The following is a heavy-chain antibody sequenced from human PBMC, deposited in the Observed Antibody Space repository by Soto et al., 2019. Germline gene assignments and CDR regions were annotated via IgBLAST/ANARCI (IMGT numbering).Heavy chain of an antibody. D-gene: IGHD6-13*01. CDR3: ARYSNSIAAAGTGFDY. V-gene: IGHV3-53*01. CDR1: GFTVSSNY. CDR2: IYSGGST. J-gene: IGHJ4*02. Sequence: PGGSLRLSCAASGFTVSSNYMSWVCQAPGKGLEWVSVIYSGGSTYYADSVKGRFTISRDNYKNTLYLQMNSLRAEDTAVYYCARYSNSIAAAGTGFDYWGKGTLVTVSS.